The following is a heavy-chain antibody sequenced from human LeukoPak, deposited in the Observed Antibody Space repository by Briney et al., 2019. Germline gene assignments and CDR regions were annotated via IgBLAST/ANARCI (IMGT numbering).Heavy chain of an antibody. Sequence: GGFLRLSCSASGFTFKSYAMHWVRQAPRKGREYVLSINTNEANTYYADSVKGRFTISRDNSRNTVYVQMNSLTPEDTAVYYCVKGLDYSSSQMDSWGQGTLVTVSS. CDR1: GFTFKSYA. D-gene: IGHD6-6*01. V-gene: IGHV3-64*05. J-gene: IGHJ4*02. CDR2: INTNEANT. CDR3: VKGLDYSSSQMDS.